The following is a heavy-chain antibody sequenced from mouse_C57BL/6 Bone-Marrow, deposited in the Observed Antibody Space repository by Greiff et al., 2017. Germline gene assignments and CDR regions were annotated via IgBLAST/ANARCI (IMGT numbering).Heavy chain of an antibody. CDR1: GFNIKDDN. J-gene: IGHJ2*01. CDR2: IDPENGDT. V-gene: IGHV14-4*01. D-gene: IGHD1-1*01. CDR3: TTFITTVVADY. Sequence: VQLQQSGAELVRPGASVKLSCTASGFNIKDDNMHWVKQRPEQGLEWIGWIDPENGDTEYASKFQGKATITADTSSNTAYLQLSSLTSEDTAVYYCTTFITTVVADYWGQGTTLTVSS.